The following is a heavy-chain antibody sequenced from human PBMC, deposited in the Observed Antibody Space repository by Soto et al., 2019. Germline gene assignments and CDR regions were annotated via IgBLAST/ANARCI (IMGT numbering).Heavy chain of an antibody. D-gene: IGHD3-10*01. J-gene: IGHJ6*02. CDR2: IIPTLGIA. CDR1: GGTFSSYT. Sequence: QVQLVQSGAEVKKPGSSVKVSCKACGGTFSSYTISWVRQAPGQGLEWMGRIIPTLGIANYAQKFQGRVTITADKSTSTASMELSSLRSEDTAVYYCARENHRDYSASGSYSYYYGMDVWGQGTTVTVSS. CDR3: ARENHRDYSASGSYSYYYGMDV. V-gene: IGHV1-69*08.